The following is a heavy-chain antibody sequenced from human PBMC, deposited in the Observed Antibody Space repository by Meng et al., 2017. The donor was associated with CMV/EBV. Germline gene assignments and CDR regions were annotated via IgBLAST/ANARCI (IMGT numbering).Heavy chain of an antibody. V-gene: IGHV1-2*02. Sequence: SVTVSCQASGYTFTGYYMHWVRQAPGQGLEWMGWINPNSCGTNYAQKFQGRVTMTRDTSISTAYMELSRLRSDDTAVYSCARSAPYCSGGSCFFYWGQGTLVTVSS. CDR1: GYTFTGYY. CDR2: INPNSCGT. D-gene: IGHD2-15*01. CDR3: ARSAPYCSGGSCFFY. J-gene: IGHJ4*02.